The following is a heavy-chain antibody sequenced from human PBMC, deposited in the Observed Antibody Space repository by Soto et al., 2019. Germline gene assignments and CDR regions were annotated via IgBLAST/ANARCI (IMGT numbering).Heavy chain of an antibody. J-gene: IGHJ4*02. V-gene: IGHV5-51*01. D-gene: IGHD6-13*01. CDR3: ARTSAAAGDY. CDR2: IYPADSDT. Sequence: PGESLKISCKGSGYSFTSYWIGWVRQRPGKGLEGVGIIYPADSDTRYSPSFQGQVTISADKSISTAYLQWSSLKASDTAMYYCARTSAAAGDYWGQGTLVTVSS. CDR1: GYSFTSYW.